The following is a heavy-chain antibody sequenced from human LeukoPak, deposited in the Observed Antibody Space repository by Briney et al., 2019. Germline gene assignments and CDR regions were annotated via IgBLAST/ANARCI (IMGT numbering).Heavy chain of an antibody. J-gene: IGHJ4*02. CDR2: IYPGDSET. CDR3: ATGENTRLDY. CDR1: GYSFTNYW. V-gene: IGHV5-51*01. D-gene: IGHD2/OR15-2a*01. Sequence: GESLKISCKASGYSFTNYWIGWVRQMPGRGLEWMGIIYPGDSETRYSPSFQGQVTISADKSTRTAYLQWNSLKASDTAMYYCATGENTRLDYWGQGTLVTVSP.